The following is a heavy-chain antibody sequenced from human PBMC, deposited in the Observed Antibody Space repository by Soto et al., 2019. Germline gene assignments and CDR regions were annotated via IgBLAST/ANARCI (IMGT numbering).Heavy chain of an antibody. Sequence: GGSLRLSCAASGFTFSSYGMHWVRQAPGKGLEWVAVISYDGSNKYYADSVKGRFTISRDNSKNTLYLQMNSLRAEDTAVYYCAKDQFYCSGGSCAYYYYYYYMDFWGKGTTVTVSS. D-gene: IGHD2-15*01. CDR2: ISYDGSNK. V-gene: IGHV3-30*18. CDR3: AKDQFYCSGGSCAYYYYYYYMDF. CDR1: GFTFSSYG. J-gene: IGHJ6*03.